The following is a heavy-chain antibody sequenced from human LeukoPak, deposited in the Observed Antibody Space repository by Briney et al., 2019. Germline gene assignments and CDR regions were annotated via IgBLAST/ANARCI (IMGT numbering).Heavy chain of an antibody. CDR1: GFTFSSYE. CDR3: ARGFGYSNYFDAFDI. J-gene: IGHJ3*02. CDR2: ISSSSSYI. V-gene: IGHV3-21*01. D-gene: IGHD4-11*01. Sequence: GGSLRLSCAASGFTFSSYEMNWVRQAPGKGLEWVSSISSSSSYIYYADSVKGRFTISRDNAKNSLYLQMNSLRAEDTAVYYCARGFGYSNYFDAFDIWGQGTMVTVSS.